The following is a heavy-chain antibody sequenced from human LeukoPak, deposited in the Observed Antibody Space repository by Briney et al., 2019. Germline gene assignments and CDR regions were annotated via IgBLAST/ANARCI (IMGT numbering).Heavy chain of an antibody. D-gene: IGHD2-15*01. CDR1: GFTFSSYE. V-gene: IGHV3-48*03. CDR3: ARENIVVVVAAYYGMDV. CDR2: ISSSGSTI. Sequence: QPGGSLRLSCAASGFTFSSYEMNWVRQAPGKGLEWVSYISSSGSTIYYADSVKGRLTISRDNAKNSLYLQMNSLRAEDTAVYYCARENIVVVVAAYYGMDVWGQGTTVTVSS. J-gene: IGHJ6*02.